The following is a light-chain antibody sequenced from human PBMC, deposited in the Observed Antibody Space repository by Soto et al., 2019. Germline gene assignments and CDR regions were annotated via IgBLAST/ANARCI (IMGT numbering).Light chain of an antibody. V-gene: IGKV1-17*01. CDR2: AAS. Sequence: IQMTYPPPSLCASVINSLTLECRASQGIRNDLAWYQQKPGKAPKLLIYAASTLHSGVPSRFSGSGSGTEFTLTISSLQPEDFAAYYCQQLNNYPTTFGQGTRLEIK. J-gene: IGKJ5*01. CDR3: QQLNNYPTT. CDR1: QGIRND.